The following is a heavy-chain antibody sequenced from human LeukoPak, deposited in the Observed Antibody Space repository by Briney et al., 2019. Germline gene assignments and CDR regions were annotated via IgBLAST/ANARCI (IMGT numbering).Heavy chain of an antibody. CDR3: ASYYAGNSDWYFDL. J-gene: IGHJ2*01. D-gene: IGHD4-23*01. Sequence: SETLSLTCTVSGGSISSYYWSWIRQPPGKGLEWIGNISPSGSTNYSPSLKSRVTMSVDTSKKQISLKLSSVTAAYTAVYYCASYYAGNSDWYFDLWGRGALVTVSS. CDR1: GGSISSYY. CDR2: ISPSGST. V-gene: IGHV4-4*09.